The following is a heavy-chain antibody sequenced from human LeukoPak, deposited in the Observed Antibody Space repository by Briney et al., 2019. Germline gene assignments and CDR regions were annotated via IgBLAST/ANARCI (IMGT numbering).Heavy chain of an antibody. V-gene: IGHV5-51*01. D-gene: IGHD7-27*01. CDR2: IDPSDSDI. CDR3: ARQTAMGRSGDY. Sequence: PGESLKISCKASGYSFTSYWIGWVRQMPGKGLEWMGIIDPSDSDIRYTPSLQGQVTSSADKSLSTAYLQWNSLKASDTAIYYCARQTAMGRSGDYWGQGTLVTVSS. CDR1: GYSFTSYW. J-gene: IGHJ4*02.